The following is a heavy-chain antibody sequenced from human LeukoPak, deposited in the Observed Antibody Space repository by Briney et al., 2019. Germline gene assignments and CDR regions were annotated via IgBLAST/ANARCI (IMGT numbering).Heavy chain of an antibody. Sequence: PGGSLRLSCAASGFTFSSFSMNWVRQAPGKGLEWVSYISSGSGTIYYADSVKGRFTISRDNAKNSLFLQMYSLRAEDTALYYCVRDRDGSGYYYLYWGQGTLVTVSS. D-gene: IGHD3-22*01. V-gene: IGHV3-48*01. CDR2: ISSGSGTI. CDR1: GFTFSSFS. J-gene: IGHJ4*02. CDR3: VRDRDGSGYYYLY.